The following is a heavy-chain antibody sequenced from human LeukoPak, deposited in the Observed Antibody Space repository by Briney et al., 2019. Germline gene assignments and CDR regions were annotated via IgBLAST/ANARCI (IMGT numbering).Heavy chain of an antibody. Sequence: GGSLRLSCAASGFTFDDYAMHWVRHAPGKGLERVSLISGDGGGTYYADSVKGRFTISRVNSKHSLYLQINSLRTEDTALYYCVKEIGYSFGFGYYYYGMDVWGQGTTVTVSS. D-gene: IGHD5-18*01. V-gene: IGHV3-43*02. CDR2: ISGDGGGT. J-gene: IGHJ6*02. CDR1: GFTFDDYA. CDR3: VKEIGYSFGFGYYYYGMDV.